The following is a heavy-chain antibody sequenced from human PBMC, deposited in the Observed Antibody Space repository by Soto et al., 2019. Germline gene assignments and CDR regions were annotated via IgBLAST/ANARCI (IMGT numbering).Heavy chain of an antibody. CDR3: ASGGDWYYDILTVYYTPTGRSHLWFAP. CDR1: GYTFTSYG. CDR2: ISAYNGNT. J-gene: IGHJ5*02. V-gene: IGHV1-18*01. D-gene: IGHD3-9*01. Sequence: ASVKVSRKASGYTFTSYGISWVRQAPGQGLEWMGWISAYNGNTNYAQKLQGRVTMTTDTSTSTAYMELRSLRSDDTAVYYCASGGDWYYDILTVYYTPTGRSHLWFAPWGQGTLVTVSS.